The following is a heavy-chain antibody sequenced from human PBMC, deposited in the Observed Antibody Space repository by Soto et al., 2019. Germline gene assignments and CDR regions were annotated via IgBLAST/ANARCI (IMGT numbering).Heavy chain of an antibody. CDR1: GYPVTAYY. CDR2: INPATVAA. CDR3: ARGGGVGVAGSAAFDM. Sequence: QLHLVQSGAVVKKPGASVTVSCSASGYPVTAYYMHWVRQAPGRGLEWMGGINPATVAAKYTQIFRGRVPMTRGTSTSTGFMELSGLILEASAVFYCARGGGVGVAGSAAFDMWGQGTLVTVSS. J-gene: IGHJ3*02. V-gene: IGHV1-2*02. D-gene: IGHD3-3*01.